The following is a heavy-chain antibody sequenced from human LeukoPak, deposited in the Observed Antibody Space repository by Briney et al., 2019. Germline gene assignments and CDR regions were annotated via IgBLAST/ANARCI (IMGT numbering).Heavy chain of an antibody. D-gene: IGHD3-22*01. J-gene: IGHJ4*02. CDR3: ARQRATYYYESSGYPFDY. V-gene: IGHV4-61*02. Sequence: SETLSLTCTVSGGSISSGSYYWSWIRQPAGKGLEWIGRIYTSGSTNYNPSLKSRVTISVDTSKNQFSLKLSSVTAADTAVYYCARQRATYYYESSGYPFDYWGQGTLVTVSS. CDR2: IYTSGST. CDR1: GGSISSGSYY.